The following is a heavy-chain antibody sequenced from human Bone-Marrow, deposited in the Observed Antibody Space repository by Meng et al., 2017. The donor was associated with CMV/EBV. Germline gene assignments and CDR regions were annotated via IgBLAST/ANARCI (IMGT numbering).Heavy chain of an antibody. D-gene: IGHD2-2*01. V-gene: IGHV3-33*03. CDR1: GFTFSSYG. J-gene: IGHJ1*01. CDR3: AKADTSTNCPSPRSCGDALSEYFQH. Sequence: GESLKISCAASGFTFSSYGMYWVRQAPGKGLEWVAGIWHDGKSEFYGYSVRGRFTISRDTSKNRVLVPRNSPRAADTAVYYCAKADTSTNCPSPRSCGDALSEYFQHWGQGTLVTVSS. CDR2: IWHDGKSE.